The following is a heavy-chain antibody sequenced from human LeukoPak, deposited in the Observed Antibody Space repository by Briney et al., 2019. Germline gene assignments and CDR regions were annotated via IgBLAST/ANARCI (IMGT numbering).Heavy chain of an antibody. J-gene: IGHJ4*02. CDR2: ISFDGSNE. Sequence: GRSLRLSCAASGFTFSSYGMHWVRQAPGKGLEWVALISFDGSNEYYADSVKGRYTIFRDNSKNTLYLQMNSLRAEDTAVYYCAKDLDPIGYSYGDHWGQGTLVTVSS. CDR1: GFTFSSYG. V-gene: IGHV3-30*18. D-gene: IGHD5-18*01. CDR3: AKDLDPIGYSYGDH.